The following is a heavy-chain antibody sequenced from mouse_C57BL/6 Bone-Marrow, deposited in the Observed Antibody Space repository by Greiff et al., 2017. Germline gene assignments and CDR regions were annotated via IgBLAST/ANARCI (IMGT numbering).Heavy chain of an antibody. D-gene: IGHD2-3*01. J-gene: IGHJ3*01. V-gene: IGHV1-56*01. CDR1: GYTFTSYW. CDR2: ILPGSGST. CDR3: NSDGNGPAY. Sequence: VQLLQSGPELVRPGASVKISCKASGYTFTSYWMQWVRQRPGQGLEWIGVILPGSGSTYYNEKFKGKATLTVDKSSSTAYMQLSSLTSEDSAVYVCNSDGNGPAYWGQGTLVTVSA.